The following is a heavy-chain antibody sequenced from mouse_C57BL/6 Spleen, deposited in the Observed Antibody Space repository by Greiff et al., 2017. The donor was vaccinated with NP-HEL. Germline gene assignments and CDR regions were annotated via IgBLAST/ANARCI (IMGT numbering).Heavy chain of an antibody. CDR1: GFTFTDYY. D-gene: IGHD4-1*01. CDR3: ARSLGRWYFDV. J-gene: IGHJ1*03. CDR2: IRNKANGYTT. Sequence: EVQLVESGGGLVQPGGSLSLSCAASGFTFTDYYMSWVRQPPGKALEWLGFIRNKANGYTTEYSASVKGRFTISRDNSQSILYLQMTALRAEDSATYYCARSLGRWYFDVWGTGTTVTVSS. V-gene: IGHV7-3*01.